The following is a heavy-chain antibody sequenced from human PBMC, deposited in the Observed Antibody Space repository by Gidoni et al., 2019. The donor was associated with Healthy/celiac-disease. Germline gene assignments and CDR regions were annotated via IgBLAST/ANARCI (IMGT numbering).Heavy chain of an antibody. V-gene: IGHV3-30*18. Sequence: QVQLVESGGGVVQPGRSLRLSCAASGFTFSSYGMHWVRQAPGKGLEWVAVISYDGSNKYYADSVKGRFTISRDNSKNTLYLQMNSLRAEDTAVYYCAKDQGHDYGDYHVDYWGQGTLVTVSS. CDR2: ISYDGSNK. D-gene: IGHD4-17*01. J-gene: IGHJ4*02. CDR1: GFTFSSYG. CDR3: AKDQGHDYGDYHVDY.